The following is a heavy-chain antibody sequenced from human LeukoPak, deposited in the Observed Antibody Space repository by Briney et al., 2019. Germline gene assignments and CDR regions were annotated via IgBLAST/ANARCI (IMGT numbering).Heavy chain of an antibody. CDR2: ISGSGERT. J-gene: IGHJ6*04. V-gene: IGHV3-23*01. CDR1: GFTFSSYG. Sequence: GGSLRLSCAASGFTFSSYGMSWVRQAPGKGLEWVSAISGSGERTYYADSVKGRFTISRDNSKNTLYLQMNSLRAEDTAVYYCAELGITMIGGVWGKGTTVTISS. D-gene: IGHD3-10*02. CDR3: AELGITMIGGV.